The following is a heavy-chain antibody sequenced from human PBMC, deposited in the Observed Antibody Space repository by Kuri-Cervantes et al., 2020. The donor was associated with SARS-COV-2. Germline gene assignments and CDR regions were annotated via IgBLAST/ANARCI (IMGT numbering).Heavy chain of an antibody. Sequence: GESLKISCAASGFTFSSYWMSWVRQAPGKGLEWVANIKQDGSEKYYVDSAKGRFTISRDNAKNSLYLQMNSLRAEDTAVYYCARIPRYSSGWLAFDIWGQGTMVTVSS. CDR3: ARIPRYSSGWLAFDI. D-gene: IGHD6-19*01. CDR2: IKQDGSEK. CDR1: GFTFSSYW. J-gene: IGHJ3*02. V-gene: IGHV3-7*04.